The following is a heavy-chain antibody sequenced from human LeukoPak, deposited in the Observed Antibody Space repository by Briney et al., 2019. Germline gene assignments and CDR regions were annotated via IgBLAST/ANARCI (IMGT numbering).Heavy chain of an antibody. D-gene: IGHD7-27*01. Sequence: PGGSLRLSCAASGFTFSTYSMNWVRQAPGKGLEWVSSISSSSYIYYADSVKGRFTISRDNAKNSLYLQMNSLRAEDTAVYYCARSPNLGPQYYFDYWGQGTLVTVSS. CDR1: GFTFSTYS. CDR3: ARSPNLGPQYYFDY. V-gene: IGHV3-21*01. CDR2: ISSSSYI. J-gene: IGHJ4*02.